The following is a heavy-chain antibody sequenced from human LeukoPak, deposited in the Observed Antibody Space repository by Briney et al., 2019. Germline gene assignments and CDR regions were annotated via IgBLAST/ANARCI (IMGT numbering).Heavy chain of an antibody. V-gene: IGHV3-23*01. CDR1: GFTFSSHA. D-gene: IGHD1-26*01. CDR3: AKRGSYRRLLVY. CDR2: IRGDGATV. J-gene: IGHJ4*02. Sequence: GGSLRLSCAASGFTFSSHAMSWVRRAPGRGLEWVSAIRGDGATVFYADSVKGRITVSRDNSKNTLYLQFNSLRVDDTAVYYCAKRGSYRRLLVYWGQGTLVTVSS.